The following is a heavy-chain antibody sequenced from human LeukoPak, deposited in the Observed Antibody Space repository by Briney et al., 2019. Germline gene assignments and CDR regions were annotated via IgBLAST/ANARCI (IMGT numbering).Heavy chain of an antibody. Sequence: SLRLSCAASGFTFSDHYMSWIRQARGKGLEWISYISSGGSTTNYADSVKGRFTISRDNAKKSLYLQMNSLRVDDTAVYYCARETGSSWNEYFQPWGQGTLVTVSS. V-gene: IGHV3-11*01. CDR2: ISSGGSTT. CDR3: ARETGSSWNEYFQP. CDR1: GFTFSDHY. J-gene: IGHJ1*01. D-gene: IGHD6-13*01.